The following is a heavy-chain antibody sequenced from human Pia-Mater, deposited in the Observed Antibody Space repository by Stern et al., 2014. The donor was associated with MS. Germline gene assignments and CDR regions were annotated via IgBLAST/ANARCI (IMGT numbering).Heavy chain of an antibody. CDR2: ITPIFGSA. CDR3: AREVGSLAMDV. J-gene: IGHJ6*01. V-gene: IGHV1-69*06. D-gene: IGHD1-1*01. Sequence: QLVESGAEVKKPGSSVKGSCKASGDTFTDYAISWVRQAPGQGPEWMGGITPIFGSADYAQKFQGRLTITADRSTSTAYMDLSSLTSEDTAVYYCAREVGSLAMDVWGQGTTVIVSS. CDR1: GDTFTDYA.